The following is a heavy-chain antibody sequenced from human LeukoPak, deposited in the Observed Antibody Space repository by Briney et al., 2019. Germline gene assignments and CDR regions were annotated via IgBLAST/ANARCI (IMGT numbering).Heavy chain of an antibody. V-gene: IGHV3-73*01. CDR2: IRSKANSYAT. D-gene: IGHD1-26*01. J-gene: IGHJ4*02. CDR1: GFTFSGSA. Sequence: PGGSLRLSCAASGFTFSGSAMRWVRQASGKGLEWVGRIRSKANSYATAYAASVRGRFTISRDDSKNTAYLQMNSLKTEDTAVYYCTRGGQEGSYYGVDYWGQGTLVTVSS. CDR3: TRGGQEGSYYGVDY.